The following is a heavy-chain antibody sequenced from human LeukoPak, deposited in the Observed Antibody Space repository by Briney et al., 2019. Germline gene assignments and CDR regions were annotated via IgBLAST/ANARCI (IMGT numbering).Heavy chain of an antibody. V-gene: IGHV4-4*07. CDR3: AGHLNDYVWGTYRDYYYYYMDV. CDR2: IYTSGST. D-gene: IGHD3-16*02. CDR1: GGSISSYY. Sequence: SETLSLTCTVSGGSISSYYWSWIRQPAGKGLEWIGRIYTSGSTNYNPSLKSRVTISVDTSKNQFSLKLSSVTAADTAVYYCAGHLNDYVWGTYRDYYYYYMDVWGKGTTVTVSS. J-gene: IGHJ6*03.